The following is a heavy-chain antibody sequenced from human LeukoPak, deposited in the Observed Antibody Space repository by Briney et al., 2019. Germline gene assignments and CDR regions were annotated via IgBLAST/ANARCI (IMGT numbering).Heavy chain of an antibody. Sequence: GTSVKVSCKASGFTFTSSAVQWVRQARGQRLEWIGWIAVGSGNTNYAQKFQERVTITRDMSTSTAYMELSSLRSEDTAVYYCAADPDTAMVTRLWGQGTLVTVSS. V-gene: IGHV1-58*01. CDR1: GFTFTSSA. D-gene: IGHD5-18*01. CDR3: AADPDTAMVTRL. CDR2: IAVGSGNT. J-gene: IGHJ4*02.